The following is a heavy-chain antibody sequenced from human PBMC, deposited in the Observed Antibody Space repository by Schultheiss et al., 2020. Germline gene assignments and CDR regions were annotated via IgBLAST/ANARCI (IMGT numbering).Heavy chain of an antibody. CDR2: IYYSGST. V-gene: IGHV4-59*05. D-gene: IGHD3-3*01. Sequence: ESLKISCAASGFTFSRHWMSWVRQAPGKGLEWIGSIYYSGSTYYNPSLKSRVTISVDTSKNQFSLKLTSATAADTAVYYCARGGGAIFGVMDVWGQGTTVTV. CDR1: GFTFSRHW. CDR3: ARGGGAIFGVMDV. J-gene: IGHJ6*02.